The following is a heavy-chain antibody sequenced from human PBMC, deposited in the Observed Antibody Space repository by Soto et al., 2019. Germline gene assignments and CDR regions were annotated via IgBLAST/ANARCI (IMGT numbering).Heavy chain of an antibody. V-gene: IGHV4-39*01. Sequence: SEALSLTYNNSGDSTRIISHYCYRIRLPPGKGLEWIGSVYSSGSTFYNPSLKRRLTISVDTSKNQFSLKLRSVTAADTAVYHCARHLLRRPFEKIIVTAFDYWGQG. CDR2: VYSSGST. CDR3: ARHLLRRPFEKIIVTAFDY. J-gene: IGHJ4*02. D-gene: IGHD3-16*02. CDR1: GDSTRIISHY.